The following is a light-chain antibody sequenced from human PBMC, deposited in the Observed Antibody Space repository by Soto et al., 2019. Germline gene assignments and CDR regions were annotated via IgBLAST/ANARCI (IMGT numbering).Light chain of an antibody. CDR1: QSLVHRDGNTY. CDR3: MQATYLGT. Sequence: DIVMTQTPLSSAVTLGQPASISCRSSQSLVHRDGNTYLSWLQQRPGQPPRLLISKISNRFSGVPDRFSGSGAGTDFTLKISRVEAEDVGVYYCMQATYLGTFGQGTKLEIK. V-gene: IGKV2-24*01. CDR2: KIS. J-gene: IGKJ2*01.